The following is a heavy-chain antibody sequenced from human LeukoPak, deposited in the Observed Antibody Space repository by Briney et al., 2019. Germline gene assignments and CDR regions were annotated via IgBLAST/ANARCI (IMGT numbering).Heavy chain of an antibody. V-gene: IGHV4-4*07. CDR1: GGSIINYY. CDR2: IYASGST. J-gene: IGHJ4*02. Sequence: SETLSLTCTVSGGSIINYYWSWIRQPAGKGLEWIGRIYASGSTSYNPSLKSRVTMSVDKSKKQFSLKLTSVTAADTAVYYCARGEGAIAVAGYFDYWGQGTLVTVSS. CDR3: ARGEGAIAVAGYFDY. D-gene: IGHD6-19*01.